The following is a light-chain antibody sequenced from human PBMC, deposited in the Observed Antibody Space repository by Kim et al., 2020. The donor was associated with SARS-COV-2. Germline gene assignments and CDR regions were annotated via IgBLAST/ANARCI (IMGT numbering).Light chain of an antibody. Sequence: QSALTQPPSASGSPGQSVTISCTGTSSDVGGYNYVSWYQQHPGKAPKLMIYGVNKRPSGVPDRFSGSKSGNTASLTVSGLQAEDEGDYYCSSYVGSNNGAVWAVVFGGGTQLTVL. J-gene: IGLJ2*01. V-gene: IGLV2-8*01. CDR1: SSDVGGYNY. CDR2: GVN. CDR3: SSYVGSNNGAVWAVV.